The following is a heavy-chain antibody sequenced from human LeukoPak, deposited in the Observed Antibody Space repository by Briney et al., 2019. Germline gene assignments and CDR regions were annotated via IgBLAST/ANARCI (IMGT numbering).Heavy chain of an antibody. CDR3: ARGYYDSSGYYRPFDY. D-gene: IGHD3-22*01. Sequence: SETLSLTCSVSGGSISSYYWSWIRQPPGKGLELIGYIYYSGSTNYNPSLKSRVTISVDTSKNQFSLKLSSVTAADTAVYYCARGYYDSSGYYRPFDYWGQGTLVTVSS. CDR1: GGSISSYY. J-gene: IGHJ4*02. V-gene: IGHV4-59*12. CDR2: IYYSGST.